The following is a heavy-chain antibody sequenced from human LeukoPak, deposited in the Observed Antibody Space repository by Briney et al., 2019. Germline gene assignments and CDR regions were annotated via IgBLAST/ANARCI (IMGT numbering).Heavy chain of an antibody. J-gene: IGHJ4*02. Sequence: VKVSCKVSGYTLTELSMRWVRQAPGKGLEWMGGFDPEEGETIYAQKFQGRVTMTEDTSTDTAYMELSSLRSEDTAVYYCAIILQRVAVADNFDYWGQGTLVTVSS. CDR1: GYTLTELS. CDR3: AIILQRVAVADNFDY. D-gene: IGHD6-19*01. V-gene: IGHV1-24*01. CDR2: FDPEEGET.